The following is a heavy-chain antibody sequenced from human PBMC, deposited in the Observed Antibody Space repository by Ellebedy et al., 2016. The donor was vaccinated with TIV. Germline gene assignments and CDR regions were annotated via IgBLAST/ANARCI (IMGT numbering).Heavy chain of an antibody. J-gene: IGHJ4*02. CDR2: VNWNGGST. CDR3: ARDRVDGRWRDY. V-gene: IGHV3-20*04. D-gene: IGHD5-24*01. Sequence: GESLKISCAASGFTFDDYAMSWVRQAQGKGLEWVSGVNWNGGSTNYADSVKGRFTISRDNARNLLYLQMNSLRAEDTALYYCARDRVDGRWRDYWGQGTLVTVSS. CDR1: GFTFDDYA.